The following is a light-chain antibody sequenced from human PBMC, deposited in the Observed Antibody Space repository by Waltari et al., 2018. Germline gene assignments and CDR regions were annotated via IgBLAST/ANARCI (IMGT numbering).Light chain of an antibody. V-gene: IGKV2-30*01. CDR3: MWGTHWPPMYT. CDR2: KVS. CDR1: QSLVYSDGNTY. J-gene: IGKJ2*01. Sequence: DVVMTQSPLSLPVTLGQPASISCRSSQSLVYSDGNTYLNWFQQMPGQSPRRLIYKVSSRDSGVPDRFSGSGSGTDFTLEISRVEAEDVAVYYCMWGTHWPPMYTFGQGTKLEIK.